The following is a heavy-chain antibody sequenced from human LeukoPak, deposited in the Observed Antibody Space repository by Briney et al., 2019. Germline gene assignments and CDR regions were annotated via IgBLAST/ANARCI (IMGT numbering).Heavy chain of an antibody. Sequence: SETLSLTCTVSGGSISSRSYYWGWIRQPPGKGLEWTGSVYYSGSTYYNASLKSRVTISADTSKDQFSLKLSSVTAADTAVYYCARHPLKPYVSDWFDPWGQGTLVTVSS. D-gene: IGHD3-10*02. CDR2: VYYSGST. J-gene: IGHJ5*02. CDR3: ARHPLKPYVSDWFDP. V-gene: IGHV4-39*01. CDR1: GGSISSRSYY.